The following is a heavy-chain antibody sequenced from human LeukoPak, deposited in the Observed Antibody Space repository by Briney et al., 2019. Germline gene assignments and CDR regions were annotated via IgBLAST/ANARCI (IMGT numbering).Heavy chain of an antibody. CDR2: IKQDGSEK. CDR3: ARDWNSWNDDRGYFDY. D-gene: IGHD1-20*01. CDR1: GFTFSSYW. V-gene: IGHV3-7*01. J-gene: IGHJ4*02. Sequence: GGSLRLSCAASGFTFSSYWMSWVRQAPGKGLEWEANIKQDGSEKYYVDSVKGRFTISRDNAKNSLYLQMNSLRAEDTAVYYCARDWNSWNDDRGYFDYWGQGTLVTVSS.